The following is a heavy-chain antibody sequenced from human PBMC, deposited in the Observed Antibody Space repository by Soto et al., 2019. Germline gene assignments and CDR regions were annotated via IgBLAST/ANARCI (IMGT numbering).Heavy chain of an antibody. CDR1: GFTFSNYW. CDR2: IAADGSNT. V-gene: IGHV3-74*01. D-gene: IGHD1-1*01. CDR3: AKNRGPFLPDGLDY. Sequence: EVQLVESGGGLVQPGGSLRISCAASGFTFSNYWKYWVRKVTGKGLVWVSRIAADGSNTAYADSVEGRFSISRDNAKNTLYLQMNSLRPDDSALYYCAKNRGPFLPDGLDYWGQGTLVTVSS. J-gene: IGHJ1*01.